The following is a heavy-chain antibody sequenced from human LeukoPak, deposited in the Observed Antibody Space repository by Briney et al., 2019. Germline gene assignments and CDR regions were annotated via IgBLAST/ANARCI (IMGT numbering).Heavy chain of an antibody. Sequence: PSETLSLTCAVSGGSISSGGYSWSWIRQPPGKGLVWIGYIYHSGSTYYNPSLKSRVTISVDTSKNQFSLKLTSVTAADTAVYCCARWAVSGTRWFDPWGQGTLVTVSS. CDR2: IYHSGST. J-gene: IGHJ5*02. CDR1: GGSISSGGYS. CDR3: ARWAVSGTRWFDP. V-gene: IGHV4-30-2*01. D-gene: IGHD6-19*01.